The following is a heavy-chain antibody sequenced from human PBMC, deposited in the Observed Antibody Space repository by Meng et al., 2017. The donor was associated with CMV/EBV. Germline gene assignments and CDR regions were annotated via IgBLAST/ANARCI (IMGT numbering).Heavy chain of an antibody. CDR2: INPNSGGT. CDR3: ARALARVGENWFDP. V-gene: IGHV1-2*02. D-gene: IGHD3-16*01. J-gene: IGHJ5*02. CDR1: GYTFTGYY. Sequence: ASVKVSCKASGYTFTGYYMHWVRQAPGQGLEWMGWINPNSGGTNYAQKFQGRVTMTRDTSISTAYMELSRLRSDDTAVYYCARALARVGENWFDPWGQGTLVTVSS.